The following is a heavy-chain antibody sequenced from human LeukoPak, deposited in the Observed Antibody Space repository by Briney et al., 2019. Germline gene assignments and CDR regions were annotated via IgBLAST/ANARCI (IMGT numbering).Heavy chain of an antibody. J-gene: IGHJ4*02. CDR1: GGSFSGYY. V-gene: IGHV4-34*01. CDR3: ARGPTYYYGSGSTLVDY. Sequence: PSETLSLTCAVSGGSFSGYYWSWIRQPPGKGLEWVGEINHSGSTNYNPSLMSRVTISVDTSKNQFSLKLSSVTAADTAVYYCARGPTYYYGSGSTLVDYWGQGTLVTVSS. CDR2: INHSGST. D-gene: IGHD3-10*01.